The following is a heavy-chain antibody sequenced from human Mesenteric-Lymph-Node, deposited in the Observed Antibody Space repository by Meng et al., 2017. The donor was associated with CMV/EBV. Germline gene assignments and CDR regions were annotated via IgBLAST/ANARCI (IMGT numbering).Heavy chain of an antibody. D-gene: IGHD3-9*01. V-gene: IGHV4-34*01. CDR2: INHSGST. Sequence: VEVNPGGAGLLKPSGTLFVTCAVDGGSFRGYYWNWIRQSPEKGLEWIGEINHSGSTTYNPSFTSRIIISVDTSTNQISLNMSSVTAADTAVYYCARGSSYDILTGYFDYWGQGARVNGAS. J-gene: IGHJ4*02. CDR3: ARGSSYDILTGYFDY. CDR1: GGSFRGYY.